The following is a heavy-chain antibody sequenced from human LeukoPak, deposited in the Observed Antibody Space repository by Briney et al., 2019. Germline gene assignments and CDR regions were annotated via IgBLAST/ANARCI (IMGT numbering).Heavy chain of an antibody. CDR1: GGSISSYY. CDR3: ASAPYSSSSGWDY. Sequence: PETLSLTRTVPGGSISSYYWSWIRQPPGKGPEWIGYIYYSGSTNYNPSLKSRVTISVDTSKNQFSLKLSSVTAADTAVYYCASAPYSSSSGWDYWGQGTLVTVSS. D-gene: IGHD6-6*01. V-gene: IGHV4-59*01. J-gene: IGHJ4*02. CDR2: IYYSGST.